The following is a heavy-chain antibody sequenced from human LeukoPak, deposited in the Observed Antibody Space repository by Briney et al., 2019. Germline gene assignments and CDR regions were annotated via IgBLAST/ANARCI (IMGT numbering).Heavy chain of an antibody. V-gene: IGHV4-34*01. D-gene: IGHD3-22*01. CDR2: INHSGST. J-gene: IGHJ4*02. CDR1: GGSFSGYY. CDR3: ARLKPASGYYDY. Sequence: SETLSLTCAVYGGSFSGYYWSWIRQPPGKGLEWIGEINHSGSTNYNPSLKSRVTISVDTSKNQLSLKLSSVTAADTAVYYCARLKPASGYYDYWGQGTLVTVSS.